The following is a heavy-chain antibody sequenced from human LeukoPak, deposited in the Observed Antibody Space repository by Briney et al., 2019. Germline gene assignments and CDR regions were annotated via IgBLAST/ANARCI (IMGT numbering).Heavy chain of an antibody. CDR3: ARERPLDY. V-gene: IGHV3-48*01. CDR1: GFTFNNYW. J-gene: IGHJ4*02. CDR2: ISESGGDV. Sequence: PGGSLRLSCAVSGFTFNNYWMSWVRQAPGKGPAWVSFISESGGDVYYRDSVKGRFTVSRDNAKNSLYLQMDSLRAEDTAVYFCARERPLDYWGQGALVTVSS.